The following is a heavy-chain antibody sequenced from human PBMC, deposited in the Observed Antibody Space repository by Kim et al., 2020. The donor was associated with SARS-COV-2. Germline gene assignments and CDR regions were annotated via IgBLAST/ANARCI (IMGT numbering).Heavy chain of an antibody. J-gene: IGHJ3*02. D-gene: IGHD3-10*01. CDR3: ARDKVGEGTTKYYYATGAFDI. CDR1: GYTFTSYA. V-gene: IGHV7-4-1*02. CDR2: INTNTGNP. Sequence: ASVKVSCKASGYTFTSYAMNWVRQAPGQGLEWMGWINTNTGNPTYAQGFTGRFVFSLDTSVSTAYLQISSLKAEDTAVYYCARDKVGEGTTKYYYATGAFDIWGQGTMVTVSS.